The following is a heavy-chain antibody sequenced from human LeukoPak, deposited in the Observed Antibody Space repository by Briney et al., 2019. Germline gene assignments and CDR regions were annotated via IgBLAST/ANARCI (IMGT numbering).Heavy chain of an antibody. V-gene: IGHV3-7*01. D-gene: IGHD6-19*01. Sequence: PGGSLRLSCAASGFTFSSYWMSWVRQAPGKGLEWVANIKQDGSEKYYVDSVKGRFTISRDNAKNSLYLQMNSLRAEDTAVYYCARDGTYSSGWYRGAADYWGQGALVTVSS. CDR1: GFTFSSYW. J-gene: IGHJ4*02. CDR3: ARDGTYSSGWYRGAADY. CDR2: IKQDGSEK.